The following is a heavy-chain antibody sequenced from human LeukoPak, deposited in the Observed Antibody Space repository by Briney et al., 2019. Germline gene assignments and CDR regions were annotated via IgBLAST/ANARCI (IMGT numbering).Heavy chain of an antibody. CDR3: TTDDYYDSSGLYY. V-gene: IGHV3-15*01. J-gene: IGHJ4*02. D-gene: IGHD3-22*01. CDR1: GFTFSNAW. CDR2: IKSKTDGGTT. Sequence: GGSLRLSCAASGFTFSNAWMSWVRQAPGKGLEWVGRIKSKTDGGTTDYAAPVKGRFTISRDDSKNTLHLQMNSLKTEDTAVYYCTTDDYYDSSGLYYWGQGTLVTVSS.